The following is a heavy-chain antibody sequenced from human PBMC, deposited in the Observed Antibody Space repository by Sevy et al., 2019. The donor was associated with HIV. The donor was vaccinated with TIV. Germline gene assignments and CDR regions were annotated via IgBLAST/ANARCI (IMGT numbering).Heavy chain of an antibody. V-gene: IGHV3-30*04. CDR2: TSYDGSHK. D-gene: IGHD1-26*01. J-gene: IGHJ1*01. CDR1: GFIFSNFA. CDR3: ARGENEYEFFQY. Sequence: GGSLRLSCTVSGFIFSNFAMHWVRQAPGKGLEWVAVTSYDGSHKYYADSVKGRFTVSRDNSRNILSLEMSNLRRDDTADYYCARGENEYEFFQYWGQGTLVTVSS.